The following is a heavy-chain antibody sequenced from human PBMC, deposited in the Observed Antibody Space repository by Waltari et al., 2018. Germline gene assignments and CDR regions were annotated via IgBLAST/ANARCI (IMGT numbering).Heavy chain of an antibody. CDR3: AREPLGYCSGGSCYGNY. CDR1: GGSISSSNW. J-gene: IGHJ4*02. D-gene: IGHD2-15*01. V-gene: IGHV4-4*02. Sequence: QVQLQESGLGLVKPSGTLSLTCAVSGGSISSSNWWSWVRQPPGKGLEWIGEIYHSGSTNYNPSLKSRVTISVDKSKNQFSLKLSSVTAADTAVYYCAREPLGYCSGGSCYGNYWGQGTLVTVSS. CDR2: IYHSGST.